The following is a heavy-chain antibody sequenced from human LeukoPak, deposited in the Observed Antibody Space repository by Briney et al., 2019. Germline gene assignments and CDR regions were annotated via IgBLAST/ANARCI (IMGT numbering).Heavy chain of an antibody. CDR3: AKDYSSVVPTWAY. Sequence: GGSLRLSCADSGFTFSSYAMSWVRQAPGKGLEWVSAISGSGGSTYYAVSVKGRFTISTDNSKNTLYLQMNSLRAEDTAVYYCAKDYSSVVPTWAYWGQGTLVTVSS. CDR1: GFTFSSYA. CDR2: ISGSGGST. V-gene: IGHV3-23*01. D-gene: IGHD2-15*01. J-gene: IGHJ4*02.